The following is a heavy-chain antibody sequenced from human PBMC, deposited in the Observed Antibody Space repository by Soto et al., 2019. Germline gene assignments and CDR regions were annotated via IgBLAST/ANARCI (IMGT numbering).Heavy chain of an antibody. V-gene: IGHV3-23*01. CDR3: AKDSGRGGSRPYDY. Sequence: EVQLLESGGALVQPGGSLRLSCAASGFTFGSFAMTWVRQAPGKGLEWVSVISGSGATTYYADSVKGRFTISRDNSQNTVFLQMDSLRAEDTALYYCAKDSGRGGSRPYDYWGQGT. CDR2: ISGSGATT. D-gene: IGHD1-1*01. J-gene: IGHJ4*02. CDR1: GFTFGSFA.